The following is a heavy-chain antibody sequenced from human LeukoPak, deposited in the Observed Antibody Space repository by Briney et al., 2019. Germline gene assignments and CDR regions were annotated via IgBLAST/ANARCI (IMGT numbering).Heavy chain of an antibody. CDR1: DYSISSGYY. D-gene: IGHD3-22*01. Sequence: PSETLSLTCSVSDYSISSGYYWGWIRQPPGKGLEWIGSIYYSGSTYYNPSLKSRVTISVDTSKNQFSLKLSSVTAADTAVYYCARRRPNYYYDSSGYDYWGQGTLVTVSS. J-gene: IGHJ4*02. V-gene: IGHV4-38-2*02. CDR3: ARRRPNYYYDSSGYDY. CDR2: IYYSGST.